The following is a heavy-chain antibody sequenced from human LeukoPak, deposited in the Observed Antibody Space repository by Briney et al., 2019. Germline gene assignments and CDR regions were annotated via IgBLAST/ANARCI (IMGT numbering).Heavy chain of an antibody. V-gene: IGHV4-4*07. Sequence: SETLSLTCTVSGGSIRGYYWNWIRQPAGKGLEWIGHFHTSGNTSYNPSLESRVTMAIDTSKNQFSLRLSSVTAADTAVYYCAGAHTLSCSVGTCPYFLDYWGQGTLVTVSS. D-gene: IGHD2-15*01. CDR3: AGAHTLSCSVGTCPYFLDY. J-gene: IGHJ4*02. CDR1: GGSIRGYY. CDR2: FHTSGNT.